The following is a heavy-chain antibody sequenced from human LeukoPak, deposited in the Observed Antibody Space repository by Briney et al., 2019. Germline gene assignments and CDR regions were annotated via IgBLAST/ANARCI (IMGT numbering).Heavy chain of an antibody. V-gene: IGHV4-34*01. Sequence: SETLSLSCSVYGGSFSYYFWSWIRQSPGKGLEWIGEIDDGGNTNYNPSLMSRVIVSMEKSKKQFSLVMRSVAAADTAVYYCARFSRITWGDWGDAFDNWGQGTLVIVSS. CDR3: ARFSRITWGDWGDAFDN. J-gene: IGHJ3*02. CDR2: IDDGGNT. D-gene: IGHD2-21*02. CDR1: GGSFSYYF.